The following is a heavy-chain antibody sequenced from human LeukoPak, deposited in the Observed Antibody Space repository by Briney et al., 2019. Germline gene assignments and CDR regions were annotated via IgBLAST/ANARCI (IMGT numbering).Heavy chain of an antibody. CDR2: LSGRTNYT. D-gene: IGHD6-19*01. CDR1: RFTFSDYY. V-gene: IGHV3-11*05. Sequence: PGGSVRLFCTASRFTFSDYYMSWIRQAPGKGLEWISYLSGRTNYTNYADSVKGRFTISRDKAKNSLYLQMNSLRAEDTAVYYCASDRVSGSDYFDNWGQGTLVTVSS. CDR3: ASDRVSGSDYFDN. J-gene: IGHJ4*02.